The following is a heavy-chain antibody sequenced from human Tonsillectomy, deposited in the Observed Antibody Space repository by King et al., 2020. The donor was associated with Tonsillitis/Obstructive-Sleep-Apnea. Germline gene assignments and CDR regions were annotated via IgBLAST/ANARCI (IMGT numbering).Heavy chain of an antibody. CDR3: ARDSPYYINAFDI. CDR2: IYSGGST. Sequence: VQLVESGGGLVQPGGSLRLSCAASGFTVSSNYMRWVRQAPGKGLEWVTVIYSGGSTYYADSVKGRFTNSRDNSKNTLYLQMNSLRAEDTAVYYCARDSPYYINAFDIWGQGTMVTVSS. V-gene: IGHV3-66*01. CDR1: GFTVSSNY. D-gene: IGHD2-21*01. J-gene: IGHJ3*02.